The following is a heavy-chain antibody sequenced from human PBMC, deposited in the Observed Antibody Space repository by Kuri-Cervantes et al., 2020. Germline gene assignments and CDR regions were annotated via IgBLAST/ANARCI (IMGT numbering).Heavy chain of an antibody. CDR2: IYYTGRT. V-gene: IGHV4-59*01. CDR3: ARDRVWWSDDNYFDP. CDR1: GASISSFY. J-gene: IGHJ5*02. D-gene: IGHD3-16*01. Sequence: SETLSLTCTVSGASISSFYWSWIRQSPGRGLEWIGYIYYTGRTNYNPTLNSRATISVDTPNNQFLLKLKTVTAADTAVYSCARDRVWWSDDNYFDPWGQGTLVTVSS.